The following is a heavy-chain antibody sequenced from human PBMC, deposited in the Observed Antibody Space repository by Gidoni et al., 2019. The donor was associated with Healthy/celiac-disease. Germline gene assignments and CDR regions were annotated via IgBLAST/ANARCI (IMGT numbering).Heavy chain of an antibody. D-gene: IGHD6-19*01. J-gene: IGHJ4*02. CDR1: GYNFTSYW. V-gene: IGHV5-51*01. Sequence: AQLVPSGAEVKKPGESMKLSCQGSGYNFTSYWSGWVRQMPGKGLEGMGIIYPGDSDTRYSPSFQGQVTISADKSISTAYLQWSSLKASDTAMYYCARRKRSGSGWASFDYWGQGTLVTVSS. CDR2: IYPGDSDT. CDR3: ARRKRSGSGWASFDY.